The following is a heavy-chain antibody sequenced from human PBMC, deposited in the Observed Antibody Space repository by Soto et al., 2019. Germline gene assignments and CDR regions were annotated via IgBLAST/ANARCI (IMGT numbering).Heavy chain of an antibody. J-gene: IGHJ4*02. D-gene: IGHD4-17*01. CDR3: ARCHRGLRCHLDS. Sequence: SVKVSCKVSGFTFTSSAVQWVRQARGQRLEWIGWIVVGSGNTNYAQKFQERVTITRDMSTSTAYMELSSLRSEDTAVYFCARCHRGLRCHLDSWGQGTLVTVSS. V-gene: IGHV1-58*01. CDR1: GFTFTSSA. CDR2: IVVGSGNT.